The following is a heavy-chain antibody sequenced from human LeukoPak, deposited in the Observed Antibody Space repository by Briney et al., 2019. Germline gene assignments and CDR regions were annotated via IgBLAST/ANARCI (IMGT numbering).Heavy chain of an antibody. CDR2: IKQDGSEK. CDR3: ARDPSLGNRAVAVNAFDI. J-gene: IGHJ3*02. Sequence: QPGGSLRLSCAASGFTFSRYWMSWVRQAPGKGLEWVANIKQDGSEKYYADSVKGRFTISRDNAKNSLYLQMNSLRAEDTAVYYCARDPSLGNRAVAVNAFDIWGQGTMVTVSS. V-gene: IGHV3-7*03. D-gene: IGHD6-19*01. CDR1: GFTFSRYW.